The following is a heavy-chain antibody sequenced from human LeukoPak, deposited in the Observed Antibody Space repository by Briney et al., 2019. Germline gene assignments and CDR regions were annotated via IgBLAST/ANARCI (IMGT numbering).Heavy chain of an antibody. V-gene: IGHV4-39*07. Sequence: PSETLSLTCTVSGGSISSGDYYWSWIRQPPGKGLEWIGEINHSGSTNYNPSLKSRVTISVDTSKNQFSLKLSSVTAADTAVYYCARGHQWLRRGGFDYWGQGTLVTVSS. D-gene: IGHD5-12*01. J-gene: IGHJ4*02. CDR2: INHSGST. CDR3: ARGHQWLRRGGFDY. CDR1: GGSISSGDYY.